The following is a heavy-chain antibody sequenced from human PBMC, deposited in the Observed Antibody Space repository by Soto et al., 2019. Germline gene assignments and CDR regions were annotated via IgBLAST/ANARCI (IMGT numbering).Heavy chain of an antibody. CDR1: RGTFSSYA. J-gene: IGHJ5*02. CDR3: ARGGSGGIVWPWFDP. V-gene: IGHV1-69*13. D-gene: IGHD2-15*01. CDR2: IIPMFGTA. Sequence: ASVKVSCKASRGTFSSYAISWVRQAPGQGLEWMGGIIPMFGTANYAQKFQGRVTITADESTTTAYMELSRLRSDDTAVYYCARGGSGGIVWPWFDPWGQGTLVTVSS.